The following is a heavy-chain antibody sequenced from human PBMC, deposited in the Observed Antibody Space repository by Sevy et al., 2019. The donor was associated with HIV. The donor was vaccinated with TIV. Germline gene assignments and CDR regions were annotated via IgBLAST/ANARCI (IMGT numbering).Heavy chain of an antibody. D-gene: IGHD3-10*01. J-gene: IGHJ4*02. V-gene: IGHV3-21*01. Sequence: GGSLRLSCAASGFTFSNYFMNWVRQAPGKGLEWVSSISSGSSYIFYADSLKGRFTISRDNAKNSLYLHMNSLRAEDTAVYYCARGGYYGCLYYFDYWGPGTLVTVSS. CDR2: ISSGSSYI. CDR1: GFTFSNYF. CDR3: ARGGYYGCLYYFDY.